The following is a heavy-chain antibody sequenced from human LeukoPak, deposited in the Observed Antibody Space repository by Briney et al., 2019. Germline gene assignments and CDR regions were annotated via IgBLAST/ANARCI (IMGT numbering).Heavy chain of an antibody. CDR3: ARTVGYCSSTSCPKPAYYYYGMDV. D-gene: IGHD2-2*01. CDR2: IIPILGIA. J-gene: IGHJ6*02. V-gene: IGHV1-69*04. CDR1: GGTFSSYA. Sequence: SVKVSCKASGGTFSSYAISWVRQAPGQGLEWMGRIIPILGIANCAQKFQGRVTITADKSTSTAYMELSSLRSEDTAVYYCARTVGYCSSTSCPKPAYYYYGMDVWGQGTTVTVSS.